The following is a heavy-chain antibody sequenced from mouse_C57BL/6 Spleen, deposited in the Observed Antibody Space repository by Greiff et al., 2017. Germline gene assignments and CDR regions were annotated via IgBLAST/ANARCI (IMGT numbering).Heavy chain of an antibody. Sequence: DVKLVESGPGLVKPSQSLSLTCSVTGYSITSGYYWNWIRQFPGNKLEWMGYISYDGSNNYNPSLKNRISITRDTSTNQFFLKLNSVTTEDTATYYCAREDYWGQGTTLTVSS. V-gene: IGHV3-6*01. CDR3: AREDY. CDR1: GYSITSGYY. CDR2: ISYDGSN. J-gene: IGHJ2*01.